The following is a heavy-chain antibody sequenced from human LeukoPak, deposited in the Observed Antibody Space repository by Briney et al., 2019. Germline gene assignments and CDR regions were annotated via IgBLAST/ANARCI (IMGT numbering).Heavy chain of an antibody. D-gene: IGHD3-10*01. J-gene: IGHJ4*02. V-gene: IGHV4-30-2*01. CDR2: IYHSGST. Sequence: SETLSLTCAVSGGSISSGGYSWSWIRQPPGKGLEWIGYIYHSGSTYYNPSLKSRVTISVDRSKNQFSLKLSSVTAADTAVYSCARAGGSGSYYIDYWGQGTLLTVSS. CDR1: GGSISSGGYS. CDR3: ARAGGSGSYYIDY.